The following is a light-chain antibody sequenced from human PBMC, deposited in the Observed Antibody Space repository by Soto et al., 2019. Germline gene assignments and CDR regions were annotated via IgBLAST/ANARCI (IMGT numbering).Light chain of an antibody. CDR2: SND. J-gene: IGLJ2*01. Sequence: QSVLTQSPSASGTPGQRVSISCSGSTSNIGTNTVSWYQHVPGTAPKLLIYSNDQRPSAVPGRFSGSKSGTSASLAISGLLSEDEADYYCSSYAGSNIVFGGGTKLTVL. CDR3: SSYAGSNIV. V-gene: IGLV1-44*01. CDR1: TSNIGTNT.